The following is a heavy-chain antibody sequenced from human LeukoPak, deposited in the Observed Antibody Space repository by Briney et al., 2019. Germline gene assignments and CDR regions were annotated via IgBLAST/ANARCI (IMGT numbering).Heavy chain of an antibody. V-gene: IGHV3-23*01. J-gene: IGHJ4*02. D-gene: IGHD4-11*01. CDR1: GFTFSSYA. Sequence: GGSLRLSCAASGFTFSSYAMSWVRQAPGKGLEWVSAISGSGGSTYYADSVKGRFTISRDNSTNTLYLQMNSLRAEDTAVYYCATLGRNFPYYFDYWGQGTLVTVSS. CDR3: ATLGRNFPYYFDY. CDR2: ISGSGGST.